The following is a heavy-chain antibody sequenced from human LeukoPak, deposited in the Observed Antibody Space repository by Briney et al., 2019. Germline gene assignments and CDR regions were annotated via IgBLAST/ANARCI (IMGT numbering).Heavy chain of an antibody. CDR3: ARGAHEYCSSTSCPPDY. V-gene: IGHV1-69*05. D-gene: IGHD2-2*01. CDR2: IIPIFGTA. Sequence: SVKVSCKASGGTFSSYAISWVRQAPGQGPEWMGGIIPIFGTANYAQKFQGRVTITTDESTSTAYMELSSLRSEDTAVYYCARGAHEYCSSTSCPPDYWGQGTLVTVSS. J-gene: IGHJ4*02. CDR1: GGTFSSYA.